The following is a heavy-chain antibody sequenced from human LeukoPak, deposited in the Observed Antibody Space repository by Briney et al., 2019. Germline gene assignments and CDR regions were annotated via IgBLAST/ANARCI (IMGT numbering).Heavy chain of an antibody. CDR3: ARTYYDSAPNAFDI. V-gene: IGHV3-66*01. J-gene: IGHJ3*02. CDR2: IYSGGST. Sequence: GGSLRLSCAASGFTVSSNYMSWVRQAPGKGLEWVSVIYSGGSTYYADSVKGRFTISRDNSKNTLYLQMNSLRAEDTAVYYCARTYYDSAPNAFDIWGQGTMVTVSS. D-gene: IGHD3-22*01. CDR1: GFTVSSNY.